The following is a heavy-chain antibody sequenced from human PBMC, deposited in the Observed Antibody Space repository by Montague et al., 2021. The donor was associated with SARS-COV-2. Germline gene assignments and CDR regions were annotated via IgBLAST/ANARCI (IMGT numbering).Heavy chain of an antibody. V-gene: IGHV4-4*07. CDR1: GDSITPYCYSIGGHF. D-gene: IGHD2/OR15-2a*01. J-gene: IGHJ5*02. Sequence: SETLSLTSTVSGDSITPYCYSIGGHFGSWIRQPAGKVLEWIGRIYANGNFDYNPSPNSRASMPMDTSKQEFSMRLMSVTAADTAVYYCAGDAYYFGAGRENQGAFDPWGQGTLVTVSS. CDR2: IYANGNF. CDR3: AGDAYYFGAGRENQGAFDP.